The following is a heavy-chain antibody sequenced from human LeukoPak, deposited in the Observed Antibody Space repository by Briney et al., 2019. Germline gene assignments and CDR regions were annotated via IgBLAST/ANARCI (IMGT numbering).Heavy chain of an antibody. V-gene: IGHV3-23*01. Sequence: GGSLRLSCEAAGFSFSSYAMNWVRQAPGRGLEWVAGVGSSGSTYYSDSVRGRFTISRDNSMRTLYLRINSLRDEDTAIYYCARGTSWISPDWYMDVWGEGTTVTVSS. CDR2: VGSSGST. CDR3: ARGTSWISPDWYMDV. J-gene: IGHJ6*03. D-gene: IGHD1-14*01. CDR1: GFSFSSYA.